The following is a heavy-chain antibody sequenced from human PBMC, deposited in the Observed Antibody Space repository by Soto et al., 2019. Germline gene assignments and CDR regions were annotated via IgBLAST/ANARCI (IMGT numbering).Heavy chain of an antibody. D-gene: IGHD3-9*01. CDR2: ISGSGGST. J-gene: IGHJ6*02. Sequence: GGSLRLSCEASGFTFSNYAMSWVRQAPGKELEWVSVISGSGGSTNYADYAKGRFTISRDNSMDTLYLQMNSLRAEDTAVYYCARVFYYDILTGKSYNMDVWGQGTTVTVSS. V-gene: IGHV3-23*01. CDR1: GFTFSNYA. CDR3: ARVFYYDILTGKSYNMDV.